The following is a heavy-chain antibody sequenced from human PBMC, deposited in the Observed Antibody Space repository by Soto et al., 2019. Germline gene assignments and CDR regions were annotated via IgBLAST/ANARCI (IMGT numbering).Heavy chain of an antibody. Sequence: PGGSLRLSCAASGFTFDDYTMHWVRQAPGKGLEWVSLISWDGGSTYYADSVKGRFTISRDNSKNSLYLQMNSLRTEDTALYYCAKDKLAIFGVVTSSGMDVWGQGTTVTGSS. J-gene: IGHJ6*02. V-gene: IGHV3-43*01. D-gene: IGHD3-3*01. CDR1: GFTFDDYT. CDR2: ISWDGGST. CDR3: AKDKLAIFGVVTSSGMDV.